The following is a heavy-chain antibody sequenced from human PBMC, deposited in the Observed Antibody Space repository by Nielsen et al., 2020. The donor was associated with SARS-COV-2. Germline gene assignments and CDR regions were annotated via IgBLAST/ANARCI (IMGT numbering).Heavy chain of an antibody. CDR2: ISYDGSNK. Sequence: GESLKISCAASGFTFSSYGMHWVRQAPGKGLEWVAVISYDGSNKYCADSVKGQFTISRDNSKNTLYLQMNSLRAEDTAVYYCAKDTRLYYSYGMDVWGQGTTVTVSS. V-gene: IGHV3-30*18. CDR3: AKDTRLYYSYGMDV. CDR1: GFTFSSYG. J-gene: IGHJ6*02.